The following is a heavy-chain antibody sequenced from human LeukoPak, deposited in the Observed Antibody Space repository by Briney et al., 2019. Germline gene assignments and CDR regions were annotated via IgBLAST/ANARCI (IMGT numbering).Heavy chain of an antibody. D-gene: IGHD3-9*01. CDR3: ARSRYYDILTGRDAFDI. Sequence: PGGSLRLSCAASGFTFSSYSMNWARQAPGKGLEWVSSISSSSSYIYYADSVKGRFTISRDNAKNSLYLQMNSLRAEDTAVYYCARSRYYDILTGRDAFDIWGQGTMVTVSS. CDR1: GFTFSSYS. J-gene: IGHJ3*02. CDR2: ISSSSSYI. V-gene: IGHV3-21*01.